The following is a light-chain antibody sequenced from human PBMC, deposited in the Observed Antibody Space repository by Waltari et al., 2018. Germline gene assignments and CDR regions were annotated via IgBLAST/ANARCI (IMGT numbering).Light chain of an antibody. Sequence: QSVLTQPPSASGTPGQRVTISCSGRTSNIGNNAVTWYLQLPGTAPKLLIYSDNPRPSGVPDRFSGSKSDTSASLAISGLQSEDEADYYCVTWDGSLNGLVFGPGTKVTVL. CDR3: VTWDGSLNGLV. CDR1: TSNIGNNA. CDR2: SDN. V-gene: IGLV1-44*01. J-gene: IGLJ1*01.